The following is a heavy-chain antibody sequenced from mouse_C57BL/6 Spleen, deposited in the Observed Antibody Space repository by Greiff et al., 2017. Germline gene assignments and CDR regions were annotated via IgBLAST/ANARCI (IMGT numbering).Heavy chain of an antibody. Sequence: QVQLKQSGAELVKPGASVKISCKASGYAFSSYWMNWVKQRPGKGLEWIGQIYPGDGDTNYNGKFKGKATLTADKSSSTAYMQLSSLTSEDSAVYFCARSENYGSSYLYYFDYWGQGTTLTVSS. J-gene: IGHJ2*01. D-gene: IGHD1-1*01. V-gene: IGHV1-80*01. CDR2: IYPGDGDT. CDR3: ARSENYGSSYLYYFDY. CDR1: GYAFSSYW.